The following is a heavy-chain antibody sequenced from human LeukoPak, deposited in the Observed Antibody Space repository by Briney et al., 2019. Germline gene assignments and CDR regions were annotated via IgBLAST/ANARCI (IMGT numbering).Heavy chain of an antibody. CDR3: ARDPTYYYDSSGYYGDAFDI. V-gene: IGHV4-34*01. CDR2: INHSGST. J-gene: IGHJ3*02. CDR1: GGSFSGYY. D-gene: IGHD3-22*01. Sequence: SEILSLTCAVYGGSFSGYYWSWIRQPPGKGLEWIGEINHSGSTNYNPSLKSRVTISVDTSKNQFSLKLSSVTAADTAVYYCARDPTYYYDSSGYYGDAFDIWGQGTMVTVSS.